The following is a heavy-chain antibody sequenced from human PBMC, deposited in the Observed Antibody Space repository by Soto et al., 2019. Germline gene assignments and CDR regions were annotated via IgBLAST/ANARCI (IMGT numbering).Heavy chain of an antibody. Sequence: GGSLRLSCAASGFTFSSYAMSWVRQAPGKGLEWVSAISGSGGSTYYADSVKGRFTISRDNSKNTLYLQMNSLRAEDTAVYYCANGSVQVLFSSGSHIDYWGQGTLVTVSS. CDR1: GFTFSSYA. D-gene: IGHD3-3*01. CDR3: ANGSVQVLFSSGSHIDY. V-gene: IGHV3-23*01. CDR2: ISGSGGST. J-gene: IGHJ4*02.